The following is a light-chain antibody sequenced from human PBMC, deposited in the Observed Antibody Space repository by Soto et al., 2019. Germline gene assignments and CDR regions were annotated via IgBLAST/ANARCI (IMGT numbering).Light chain of an antibody. Sequence: QAVVTQEPSLTVSPGGTVTLTCGSSTGAVTSGHYPYWFQQKPGQAPRTLIYDTSNKHSWTPARFSGSLLGGKAALTLSGAQPEDESEYYCLLTCGGARVLGGGTKLTVL. CDR2: DTS. CDR3: LLTCGGARV. J-gene: IGLJ2*01. CDR1: TGAVTSGHY. V-gene: IGLV7-46*01.